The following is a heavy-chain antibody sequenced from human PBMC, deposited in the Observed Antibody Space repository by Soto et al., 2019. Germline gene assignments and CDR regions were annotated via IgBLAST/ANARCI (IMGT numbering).Heavy chain of an antibody. J-gene: IGHJ5*02. CDR1: GFSLSTSGVG. Sequence: HITLKESGPTLVEPTQTLTLTCAFSGFSLSTSGVGVGWIRQPPGKALEWLAFIYWDDDKRYNPSLRTRLTIIKDTSTNQVVLVMTNIDPVDTATYYCAYRKEYRGSWDSGWFDPWGQGTLVTVSS. V-gene: IGHV2-5*02. D-gene: IGHD6-6*01. CDR3: AYRKEYRGSWDSGWFDP. CDR2: IYWDDDK.